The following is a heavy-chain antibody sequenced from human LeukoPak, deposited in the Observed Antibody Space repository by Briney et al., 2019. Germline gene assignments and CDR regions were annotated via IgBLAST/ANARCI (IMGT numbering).Heavy chain of an antibody. D-gene: IGHD6-19*01. CDR1: GGSISSGGYS. CDR2: IYYSGST. J-gene: IGHJ4*02. Sequence: SETLSLTCAVSGGSISSGGYSWSWIRQPPGKGLEWIGYIYYSGSTNYNPSLKSRVTISVDTSKNQFSLKLSSVTAADTAVYYCARQTIDSSGWSSGIYWGQGTLVTVSS. CDR3: ARQTIDSSGWSSGIY. V-gene: IGHV4-61*08.